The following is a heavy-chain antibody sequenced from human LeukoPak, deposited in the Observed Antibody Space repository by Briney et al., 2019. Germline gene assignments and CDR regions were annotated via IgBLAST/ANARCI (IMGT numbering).Heavy chain of an antibody. J-gene: IGHJ3*02. D-gene: IGHD6-19*01. V-gene: IGHV4-39*01. CDR3: ARRSKAVAGLAFDI. CDR2: SHYSGSA. Sequence: PAETLSLTCTVSGGSITSANYYWAWIRQPPGKGLEWIASSHYSGSAYDNPSLKSRVSVSEDTSKNQFSLKLSSVTAADTAVYYCARRSKAVAGLAFDIWGRGTMVTVSS. CDR1: GGSITSANYY.